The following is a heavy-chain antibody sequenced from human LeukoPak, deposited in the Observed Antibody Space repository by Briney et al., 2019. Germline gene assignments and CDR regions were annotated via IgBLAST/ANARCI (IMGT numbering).Heavy chain of an antibody. CDR2: IWYDGSNK. V-gene: IGHV3-33*01. J-gene: IGHJ4*02. D-gene: IGHD6-19*01. CDR1: GFTFSSYG. CDR3: ARGSLDSSDFDY. Sequence: GGSLRLSCAASGFTFSSYGMHWVRQAPGKGLEWVAVIWYDGSNKYYGDSVKGRFTISRDNSKNTLYLQMNSLRAEDTAVCYCARGSLDSSDFDYWGQGTLVTVSS.